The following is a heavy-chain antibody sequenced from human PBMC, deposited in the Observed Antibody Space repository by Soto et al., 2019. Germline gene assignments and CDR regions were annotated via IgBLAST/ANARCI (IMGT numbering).Heavy chain of an antibody. V-gene: IGHV1-69*13. CDR3: ASAHGYYDFWSGYYPTDY. J-gene: IGHJ4*02. CDR1: GGTFSSYA. CDR2: IIPIFGTA. Sequence: SVKVSCKASGGTFSSYAISWVRQAPGQGLEWMGGIIPIFGTANYAQKFQGRVTITADESTSTAYMGLSSLRSEDTAVYYCASAHGYYDFWSGYYPTDYWGQGTLVTVSS. D-gene: IGHD3-3*01.